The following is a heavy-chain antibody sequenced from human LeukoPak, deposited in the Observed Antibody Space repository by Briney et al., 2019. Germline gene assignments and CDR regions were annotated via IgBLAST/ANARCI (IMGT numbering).Heavy chain of an antibody. CDR1: GYTFTSYD. V-gene: IGHV1-8*01. Sequence: ASVKVSCKASGYTFTSYDINWVRQATGQGLEWMGWMNPNSGNTGYAQKFQGRVTRTRNTSISTAYMELGSLRSEDTAVYYCARFGWELRTGYDYWGQGTLVTVSS. CDR2: MNPNSGNT. CDR3: ARFGWELRTGYDY. D-gene: IGHD1-26*01. J-gene: IGHJ4*02.